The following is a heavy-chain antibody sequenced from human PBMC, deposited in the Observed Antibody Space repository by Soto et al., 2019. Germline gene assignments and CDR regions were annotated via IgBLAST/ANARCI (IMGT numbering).Heavy chain of an antibody. J-gene: IGHJ6*02. Sequence: GGSLRLSCAASGFTFSSYAMSWVRQAPGKGLGWVSAISGSGGSTYYADSVKGRFTISRDNSKNTLYLQMNSLRAEDTAVYYCANAYGSGSYYTDDYGMDVWGQGTTVTVSS. D-gene: IGHD3-10*01. CDR1: GFTFSSYA. V-gene: IGHV3-23*01. CDR2: ISGSGGST. CDR3: ANAYGSGSYYTDDYGMDV.